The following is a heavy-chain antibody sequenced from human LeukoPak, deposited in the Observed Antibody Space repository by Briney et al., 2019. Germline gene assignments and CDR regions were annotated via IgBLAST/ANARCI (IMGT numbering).Heavy chain of an antibody. CDR1: GFTVSSNY. Sequence: GGSLRLSCAASGFTVSSNYMSWVRQAPGRGLEWVSIIYSGGSTYYTDSVKGRFTISRDNSKNTLYLHVNSLRPEDTAVHYCARVMRDLREGYDIWGQGTMVTISS. CDR3: ARVMRDLREGYDI. J-gene: IGHJ3*02. V-gene: IGHV3-66*02. D-gene: IGHD2-21*01. CDR2: IYSGGST.